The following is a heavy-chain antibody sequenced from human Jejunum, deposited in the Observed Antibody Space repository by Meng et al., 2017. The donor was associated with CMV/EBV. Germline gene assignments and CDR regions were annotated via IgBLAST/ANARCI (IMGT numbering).Heavy chain of an antibody. CDR2: IYAGGSSI. D-gene: IGHD5-24*01. V-gene: IGHV3-23*03. J-gene: IGHJ4*02. Sequence: SCAASGFPVNTYAMSWVRQAPGKGLEWVSVIYAGGSSIYYTDSVKGRFTISRDDSKKTLYLQMSSLRVEDTAAYYCAKDQEIWGQGTLVTVSS. CDR3: AKDQEI. CDR1: GFPVNTYA.